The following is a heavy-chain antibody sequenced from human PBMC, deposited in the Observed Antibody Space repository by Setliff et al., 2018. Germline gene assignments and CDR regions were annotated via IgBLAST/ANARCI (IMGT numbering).Heavy chain of an antibody. D-gene: IGHD2-15*01. CDR1: GFSFGDYA. J-gene: IGHJ6*03. CDR2: IRTKGNSETT. CDR3: TRDAPFWAPQYSLWSDGAYSQYYYMDV. Sequence: GVSLRLSCVTSGFSFGDYAMNWVRQAPGKGLEWISLIRTKGNSETTEYATSVKGRFTISRDDSTSVAYLQMNSLKSEDTAVYYCTRDAPFWAPQYSLWSDGAYSQYYYMDVWGKGTTVTAP. V-gene: IGHV3-49*04.